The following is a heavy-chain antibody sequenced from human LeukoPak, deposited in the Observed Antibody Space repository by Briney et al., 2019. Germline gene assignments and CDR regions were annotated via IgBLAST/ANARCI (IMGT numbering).Heavy chain of an antibody. CDR1: GFTFSSYW. J-gene: IGHJ4*02. CDR3: AKSVEWELLGHFDY. CDR2: IKQDGSED. D-gene: IGHD1-26*01. Sequence: GGSLRLSCAASGFTFSSYWMTWVRQAPGKGLEWVANIKQDGSEDYYVDSVKGRFTISRDNAKNTLYLQMNSLRAEDTAVYYCAKSVEWELLGHFDYWGQGTLVTVSS. V-gene: IGHV3-7*03.